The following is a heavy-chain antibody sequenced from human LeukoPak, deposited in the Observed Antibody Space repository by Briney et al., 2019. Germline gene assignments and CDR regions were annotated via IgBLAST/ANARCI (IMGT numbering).Heavy chain of an antibody. V-gene: IGHV7-4-1*02. J-gene: IGHJ3*02. CDR1: GYTFTNYA. D-gene: IGHD7-27*01. Sequence: ASVNLSFNCSGYTFTNYAVNWDRHGPGQGPEWMRWINTNTDNPTYAQGFTGRLVFSLDTSVSTAYLQISSLKGEDTAAYYCARERGERDTFDIWGQGTMVSVCS. CDR3: ARERGERDTFDI. CDR2: INTNTDNP.